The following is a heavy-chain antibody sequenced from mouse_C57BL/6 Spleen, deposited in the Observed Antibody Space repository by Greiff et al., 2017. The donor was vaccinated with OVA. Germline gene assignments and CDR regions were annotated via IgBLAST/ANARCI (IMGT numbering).Heavy chain of an antibody. Sequence: ESGPGLVKPSPSLSLTCSVTGYSITSGYYWNWIRQFPGNKLEWMGYISYDGSNNYNPSLKNRISITRDTSKNQFFLKLNSVTTEDTATYYCARLYYYGSSPYAMDYWGQGTSVTVSS. CDR3: ARLYYYGSSPYAMDY. D-gene: IGHD1-1*01. CDR1: GYSITSGYY. CDR2: ISYDGSN. J-gene: IGHJ4*01. V-gene: IGHV3-6*01.